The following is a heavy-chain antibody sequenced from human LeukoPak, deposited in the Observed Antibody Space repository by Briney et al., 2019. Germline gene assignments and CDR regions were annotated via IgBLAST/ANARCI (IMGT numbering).Heavy chain of an antibody. J-gene: IGHJ4*02. CDR3: AKAKDLSYYYGGSGYDY. CDR1: GFTFSSYG. Sequence: GALRLSCAASGFTFSSYGMHWVRQAPGKGLEWVAVISYDGSNKYYADSVKGRFTISRDNSKNTLYLQMNSLRAEDTAVYYCAKAKDLSYYYGGSGYDYWGQGTLVTVSS. D-gene: IGHD3-22*01. V-gene: IGHV3-30*18. CDR2: ISYDGSNK.